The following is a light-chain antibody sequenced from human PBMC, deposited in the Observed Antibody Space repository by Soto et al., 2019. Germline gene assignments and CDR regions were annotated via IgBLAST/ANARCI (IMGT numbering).Light chain of an antibody. CDR3: QQRSNWTLT. CDR2: DAS. J-gene: IGKJ4*01. V-gene: IGKV3-11*01. Sequence: EIVLTQSPGTLSLSPGERATLSCSASQRVSSYLAWYQQKPRQAPRLLIDDASNAASGIRARFSGSGSGTDFTLTISSLEPEDFAFYYCQQRSNWTLTFGGGTKVDIK. CDR1: QRVSSY.